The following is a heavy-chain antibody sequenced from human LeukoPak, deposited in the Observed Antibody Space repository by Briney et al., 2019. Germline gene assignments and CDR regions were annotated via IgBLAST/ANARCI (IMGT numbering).Heavy chain of an antibody. D-gene: IGHD4-23*01. Sequence: HGESLQISCKGSGYSFTSYWIGWVRPLPGKGLEWMGIIYPGDSDTRYSPSFQGQVTISADKSISTAYLQWSSLKASDTAMYYCARQLTTVVTNDWFDPWGQGTLVTVSS. CDR1: GYSFTSYW. CDR2: IYPGDSDT. V-gene: IGHV5-51*01. CDR3: ARQLTTVVTNDWFDP. J-gene: IGHJ5*02.